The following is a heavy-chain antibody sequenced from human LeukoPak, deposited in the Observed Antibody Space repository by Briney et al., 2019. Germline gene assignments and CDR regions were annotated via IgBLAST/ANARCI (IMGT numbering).Heavy chain of an antibody. CDR1: RFTFSDYY. CDR2: ISSGSSYT. J-gene: IGHJ3*02. V-gene: IGHV3-11*05. D-gene: IGHD2-15*01. Sequence: PGGSLRLSCAASRFTFSDYYMSWIRQAPGKGLEWVSYISSGSSYTNYADSVKGRFTISRDNAKNSLYLQMNSLRAEDTAVYYCARVSEESIVVVVAATYDAFDIWGRGTTVTVSS. CDR3: ARVSEESIVVVVAATYDAFDI.